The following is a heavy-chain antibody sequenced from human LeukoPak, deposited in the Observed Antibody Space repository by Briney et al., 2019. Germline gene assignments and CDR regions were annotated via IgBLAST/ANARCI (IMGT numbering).Heavy chain of an antibody. CDR2: IHYSGST. J-gene: IGHJ5*02. V-gene: IGHV4-39*07. CDR1: GGSISSSSYY. CDR3: ARDRRITMVRGESGWFDP. Sequence: SETLSLTCTVSGGSISSSSYYWGWIRQPPGKGLEWIGSIHYSGSTYYNPSLKSRVTISVDTSKNQFSLKLSSVTAADTAVYYCARDRRITMVRGESGWFDPWGQGTLVTVSS. D-gene: IGHD3-10*01.